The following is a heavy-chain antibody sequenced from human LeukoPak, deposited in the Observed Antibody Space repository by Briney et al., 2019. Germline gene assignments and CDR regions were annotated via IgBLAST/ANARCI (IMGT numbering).Heavy chain of an antibody. CDR1: GGLTGSGTYY. J-gene: IGHJ4*02. D-gene: IGHD2-15*01. CDR3: GRAADS. CDR2: HYHNGDT. V-gene: IGHV4-39*01. Sequence: SETLSLTCTVSGGLTGSGTYYWGWIRQPPGKGLEWIGSHYHNGDTYYNPSLKSRVTISVDTSKSQFSLRLTSGTAADTAVYFCGRAADSWGQGILVTVSS.